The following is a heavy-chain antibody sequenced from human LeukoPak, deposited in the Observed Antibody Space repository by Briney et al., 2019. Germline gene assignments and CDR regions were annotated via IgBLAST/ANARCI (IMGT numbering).Heavy chain of an antibody. CDR1: GFTFGDHA. J-gene: IGHJ4*02. CDR2: IRSKTYGGTT. D-gene: IGHD3-3*01. Sequence: GRSLRLSCTGSGFTFGDHAMSWVRQAPGKGLEWLGFIRSKTYGGTTEYAASVKGRFTISRDGSKSIAYLQMNSLKTEDTAVYYCIRDGGVGYWGQGALVTVCS. CDR3: IRDGGVGY. V-gene: IGHV3-49*04.